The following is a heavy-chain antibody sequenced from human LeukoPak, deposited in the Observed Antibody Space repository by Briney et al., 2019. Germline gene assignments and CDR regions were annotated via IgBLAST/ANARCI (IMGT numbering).Heavy chain of an antibody. CDR2: ISGSGGST. D-gene: IGHD6-13*01. CDR1: GFTFSSYA. V-gene: IGHV3-23*01. Sequence: GGSLRLSCAASGFTFSSYAMSWVRQAPGKGLEWVSAISGSGGSTYYADSVKGRFTISRDNSKNTLYLQMNSLRAEDTAVYYCARDRWIAAAGTGYYGMDVWGQGTTVTVSS. CDR3: ARDRWIAAAGTGYYGMDV. J-gene: IGHJ6*02.